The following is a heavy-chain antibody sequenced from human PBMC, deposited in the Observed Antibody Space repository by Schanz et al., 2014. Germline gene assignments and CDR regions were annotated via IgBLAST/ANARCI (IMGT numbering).Heavy chain of an antibody. CDR1: GYTFTSYG. Sequence: QVQLVQSGAEVKKPGASVKVSCKASGYTFTSYGISWVRQAPGQGLEWMGRIISILGIPNYAQRFQGRVTITADKSSDTAYMELSSLRSEDTAVYYCAREVGLYDRGWFDPWGQGTLVTVSA. CDR3: AREVGLYDRGWFDP. J-gene: IGHJ5*02. D-gene: IGHD3-22*01. CDR2: IISILGIP. V-gene: IGHV1-69*04.